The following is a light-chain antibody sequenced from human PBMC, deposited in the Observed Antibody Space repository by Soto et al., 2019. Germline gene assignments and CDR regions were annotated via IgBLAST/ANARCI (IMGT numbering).Light chain of an antibody. V-gene: IGKV3-15*01. CDR3: QQFDNRPPVT. CDR1: QSVNSN. CDR2: DAS. Sequence: EIVMTQSPATLSVSPGERATLSCRASQSVNSNLAWYQQKPGQAPTLLIYDASTRATGIPARFSGSGSGTEFTLTISGLQSEDFAVYYCQQFDNRPPVTFGQGTRLEIK. J-gene: IGKJ5*01.